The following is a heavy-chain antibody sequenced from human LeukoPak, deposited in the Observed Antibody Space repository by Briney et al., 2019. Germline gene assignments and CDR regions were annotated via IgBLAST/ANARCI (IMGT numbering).Heavy chain of an antibody. D-gene: IGHD3-22*01. CDR3: ARGAHYYYDSSGYSYGDDY. V-gene: IGHV3-21*01. CDR1: GFTVSNNY. Sequence: PWGSLRLSCAASGFTVSNNYMNWVRQAPGKGLEWVSSISSSSSYIYYADSVKGRFTISRDNAKNSLYLQMNSLRAEDTAVYYCARGAHYYYDSSGYSYGDDYWGQGTLVTVSS. J-gene: IGHJ4*02. CDR2: ISSSSSYI.